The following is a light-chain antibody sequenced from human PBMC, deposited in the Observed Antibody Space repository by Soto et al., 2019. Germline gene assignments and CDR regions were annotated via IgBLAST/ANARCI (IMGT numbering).Light chain of an antibody. CDR2: LGS. CDR3: MQAVETPPFT. CDR1: QSLLHSNGYNY. J-gene: IGKJ5*01. Sequence: DIVMTQSPLSLPVTPGEPASMSCRSSQSLLHSNGYNYFDWYLQKPGQSPQLLIYLGSNRASGVPDRFSGSGSGTDFTLRISRVEAEDVGVYYCMQAVETPPFTFGQGTRLEIK. V-gene: IGKV2-28*01.